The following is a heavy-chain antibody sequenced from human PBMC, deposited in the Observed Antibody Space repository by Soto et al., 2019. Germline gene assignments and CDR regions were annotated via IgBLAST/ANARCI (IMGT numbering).Heavy chain of an antibody. V-gene: IGHV4-61*01. CDR3: ARDFGLDVVVVPAAISWFDP. CDR2: IYYSGST. Sequence: SETLSLTWTVSGGSVSSGSYYWSWIRQPPGKGLEWIGYIYYSGSTNYNPSLKSRVTISVDTSKNQFSLKLSSVTAEDTAVYYCARDFGLDVVVVPAAISWFDPWGQGTLVTVSS. J-gene: IGHJ5*02. D-gene: IGHD2-2*01. CDR1: GGSVSSGSYY.